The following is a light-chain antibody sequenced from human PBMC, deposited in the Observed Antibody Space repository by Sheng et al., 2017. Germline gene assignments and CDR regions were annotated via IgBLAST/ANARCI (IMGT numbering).Light chain of an antibody. J-gene: IGKJ3*01. CDR2: GTS. Sequence: EIVLTQSPGTLSLSPGERATLSCRASQSVGGRYVAWYQQKPGQAPRLIIYGTSSRATGIPDRFSGSGSGTDFALTISRLEPEDFAVYFCQQYHTPPFTFGPGTKVDMK. CDR3: QQYHTPPFT. CDR1: QSVGGRY. V-gene: IGKV3-20*01.